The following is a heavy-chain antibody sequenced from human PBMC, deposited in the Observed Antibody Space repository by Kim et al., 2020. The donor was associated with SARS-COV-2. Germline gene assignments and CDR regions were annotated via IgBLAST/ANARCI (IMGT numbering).Heavy chain of an antibody. V-gene: IGHV3-21*01. CDR1: GFTFKIYN. CDR2: ISKSSNYI. J-gene: IGHJ4*02. CDR3: SRSRDYTDY. Sequence: GGSLRLSCTASGFTFKIYNINWVRQAPGKGLEWVSSISKSSNYIYYSYSVRGRFTISRDNANNSVFLQMNSLRGEDTGVYYCSRSRDYTDYWGQGTLVTV. D-gene: IGHD4-4*01.